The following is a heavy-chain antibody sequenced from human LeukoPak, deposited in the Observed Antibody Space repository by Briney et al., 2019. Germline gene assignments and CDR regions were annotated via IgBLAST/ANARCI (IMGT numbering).Heavy chain of an antibody. CDR3: ASLGHYYDSSGYYSEADY. CDR1: GFTFSSYG. CDR2: ISSSSSTI. D-gene: IGHD3-22*01. J-gene: IGHJ4*02. V-gene: IGHV3-48*04. Sequence: GGSLRLSCAASGFTFSSYGMNWVRQAPGKGLEWVSYISSSSSTIYYADSVKGRFTISRDNAKNTLYLQMNSLRAEDTAVYYCASLGHYYDSSGYYSEADYWGQGTLVTVSS.